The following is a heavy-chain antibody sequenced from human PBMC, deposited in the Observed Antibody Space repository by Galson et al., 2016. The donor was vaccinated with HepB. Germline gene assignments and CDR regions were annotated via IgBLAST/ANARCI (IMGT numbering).Heavy chain of an antibody. J-gene: IGHJ6*03. Sequence: SLRLSCAASGFTFSSYSMNWVRQAPGKGLEWVSSISSSSSYIYYGDSVKGRFTISRDNAKNSLFLQMNSLRAEDTAVYYCAREGFCSSTSCYKLGCYYYNMDGWGKETTVTVSS. V-gene: IGHV3-21*01. CDR3: AREGFCSSTSCYKLGCYYYNMDG. CDR2: ISSSSSYI. D-gene: IGHD2-2*02. CDR1: GFTFSSYS.